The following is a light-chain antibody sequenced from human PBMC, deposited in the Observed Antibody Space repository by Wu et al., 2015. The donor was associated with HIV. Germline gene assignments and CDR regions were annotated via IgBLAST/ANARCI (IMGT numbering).Light chain of an antibody. CDR2: GAS. J-gene: IGKJ4*01. CDR1: QNVNRNY. V-gene: IGKV3-20*01. Sequence: EIVLTQSPGTLSLSPGDRATLSCRASQNVNRNYLAWYQQKPGQAPRLLIYGASSRATGIPDRFSGTGSGTDFTLTISRLEPEDFTVYYCQHYDNSPQVTFGGGTKVEIK. CDR3: QHYDNSPQVT.